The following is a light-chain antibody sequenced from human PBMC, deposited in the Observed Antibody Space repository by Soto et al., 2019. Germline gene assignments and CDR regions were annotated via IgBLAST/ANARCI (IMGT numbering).Light chain of an antibody. CDR3: QQSYSTPYT. CDR1: QSITSY. CDR2: AAS. Sequence: DIQMTQSPSSLSASVGDRDTITCRASQSITSYLNWYQQKPGKAPKFLIYAASSLQSGVPSRFYGSGSGTDFTLTISSLQPEDFATYYCQQSYSTPYTFGQGTKVEIK. V-gene: IGKV1-39*01. J-gene: IGKJ2*01.